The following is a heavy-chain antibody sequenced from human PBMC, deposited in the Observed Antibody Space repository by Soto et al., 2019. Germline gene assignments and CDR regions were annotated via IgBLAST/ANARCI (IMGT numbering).Heavy chain of an antibody. CDR2: IRSKANSYAT. CDR1: GFTFSGSA. V-gene: IGHV3-73*01. D-gene: IGHD3-10*01. Sequence: EVQLVESGGGLVQPGGSLKLSCAASGFTFSGSAMHWVRQASGKGLEWVGRIRSKANSYATAYAASVKGRFTISRDDSKNTADLQMNSLKTEDTAVDYCTVRGQIDPVDIWGQGTMVTVSS. J-gene: IGHJ3*02. CDR3: TVRGQIDPVDI.